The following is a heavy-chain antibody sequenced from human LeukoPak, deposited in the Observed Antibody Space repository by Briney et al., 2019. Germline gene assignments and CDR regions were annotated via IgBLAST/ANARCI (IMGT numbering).Heavy chain of an antibody. CDR1: GFTFSSYG. CDR2: IVSNAGST. CDR3: VKPLGSSGYGYFFDY. V-gene: IGHV3-64D*08. D-gene: IGHD5-12*01. Sequence: GGSLRLFCAASGFTFSSYGLHWVRQAPGKGLEYVSAIVSNAGSTYYADSVKGRFTISRDNSKNTLYLQMTSLRPEDTAVYYCVKPLGSSGYGYFFDYWGQGTLVTVSS. J-gene: IGHJ4*02.